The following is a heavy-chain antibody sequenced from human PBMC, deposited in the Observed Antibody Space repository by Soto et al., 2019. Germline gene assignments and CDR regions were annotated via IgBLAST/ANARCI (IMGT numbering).Heavy chain of an antibody. CDR1: GFTFSSYG. Sequence: PGGSLRLSCAAAGFTFSSYGMHWVRQAPGKGLEWVAVIWFDGSDKYYADSVKGRFSISRDNSKNTLYLQMNSLRAEDTAVYYCARDSDKDLVATIGAFDIWGQGTMVTVS. J-gene: IGHJ3*02. D-gene: IGHD5-12*01. V-gene: IGHV3-33*01. CDR2: IWFDGSDK. CDR3: ARDSDKDLVATIGAFDI.